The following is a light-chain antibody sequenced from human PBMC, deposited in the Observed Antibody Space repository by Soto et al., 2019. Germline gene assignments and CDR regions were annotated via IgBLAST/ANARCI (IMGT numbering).Light chain of an antibody. CDR2: AAS. CDR3: QQSYSTPRT. Sequence: DIQMTQSPSSLSAPVGDRVTITCRASQSISGYLNWYQQKPGNAPKLLIYAASSLQSGVPSRFSGSGSGTDFTLTISSLQPEDFATYYCQQSYSTPRTFGQGTKLEIK. CDR1: QSISGY. V-gene: IGKV1-39*01. J-gene: IGKJ2*01.